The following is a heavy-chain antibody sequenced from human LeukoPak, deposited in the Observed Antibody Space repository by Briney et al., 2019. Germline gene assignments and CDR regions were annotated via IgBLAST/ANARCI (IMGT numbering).Heavy chain of an antibody. Sequence: GGSLRLSCAASAFTFSSYGMHWVRKAPGKGLEWVAFIRYDGSNEYYADSVKGRFTIYRDNSKNTLYLQMNSLRSEDTAVYYCARGRVVPAASSWFDPWGQGTLVTVSS. CDR1: AFTFSSYG. CDR2: IRYDGSNE. J-gene: IGHJ5*02. D-gene: IGHD2-2*01. V-gene: IGHV3-30*02. CDR3: ARGRVVPAASSWFDP.